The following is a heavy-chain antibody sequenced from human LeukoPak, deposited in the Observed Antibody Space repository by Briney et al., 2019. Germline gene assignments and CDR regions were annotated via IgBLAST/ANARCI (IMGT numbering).Heavy chain of an antibody. CDR1: GFTFSSYG. V-gene: IGHV3-66*01. Sequence: PWGSLRLSCAASGFTFSSYGMHWVRQAPGKGLDLVSVIYSDGSTYYSDSVKVRFTISRDNSKNTLYLQMNSLRAEDTAVYYCARVTRTYYYDSSGYHLDYWGQGTLVTVSS. D-gene: IGHD3-22*01. CDR3: ARVTRTYYYDSSGYHLDY. CDR2: IYSDGST. J-gene: IGHJ4*02.